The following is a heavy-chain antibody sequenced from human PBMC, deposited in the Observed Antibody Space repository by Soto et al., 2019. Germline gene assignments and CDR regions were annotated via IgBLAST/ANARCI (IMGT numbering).Heavy chain of an antibody. V-gene: IGHV1-18*01. J-gene: IGHJ6*02. CDR3: ARETHPITYYDFWSGWRLDWYYGMDV. Sequence: GASVKVSCKASGCTFTSYGISWVRQAPGQGLEWMGWISAYNGNTNYAQKLQGRVTMTTDTSTSTANMELRSLRSDDTAVYYCARETHPITYYDFWSGWRLDWYYGMDVWGQGTTVTVSS. CDR2: ISAYNGNT. CDR1: GCTFTSYG. D-gene: IGHD3-3*01.